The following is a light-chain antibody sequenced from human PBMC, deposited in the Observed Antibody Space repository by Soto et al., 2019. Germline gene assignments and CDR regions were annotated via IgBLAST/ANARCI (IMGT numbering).Light chain of an antibody. V-gene: IGLV2-14*01. CDR3: SSYTSSSTVV. CDR1: SSDVGRYNY. J-gene: IGLJ2*01. Sequence: QSVLTQPASVSGSPGQSITISCTGTSSDVGRYNYVSWCQQHPGKAPKLIIYDVSNRPSGVSNRFSGSKSGNMASLTISGLQAEDEADYYCSSYTSSSTVVFGGGTKVTVL. CDR2: DVS.